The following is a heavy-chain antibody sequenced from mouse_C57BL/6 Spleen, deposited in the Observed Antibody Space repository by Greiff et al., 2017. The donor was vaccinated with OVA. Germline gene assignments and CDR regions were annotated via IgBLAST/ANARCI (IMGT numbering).Heavy chain of an antibody. J-gene: IGHJ4*01. CDR2: ISYSGST. CDR3: ARGSLGYGSRRAMDY. CDR1: GYSITSDY. D-gene: IGHD1-1*01. Sequence: EVQRVESGPGLAKPSQTLSLTCSVTGYSITSDYWNWIRKFPGNKLEYMGYISYSGSTYYNPSLKSRISITRDTSKNQYYLQLNSVTTEDTATYYCARGSLGYGSRRAMDYWGQGTSVTVSS. V-gene: IGHV3-8*01.